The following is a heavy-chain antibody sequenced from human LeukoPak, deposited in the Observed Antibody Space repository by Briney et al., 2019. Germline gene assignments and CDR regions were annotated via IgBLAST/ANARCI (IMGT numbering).Heavy chain of an antibody. V-gene: IGHV4-59*08. CDR2: IYYRGST. Sequence: SETLSLTCTVSGGSSSSYYWSWIWQAPGKGLEWIGYIYYRGSTNYNPSLKSRVTISVDTSKNQFSLKLSSVTAADTAVYYCASSSWYGKFDYWGQGTLVTVSS. D-gene: IGHD6-13*01. J-gene: IGHJ4*02. CDR1: GGSSSSYY. CDR3: ASSSWYGKFDY.